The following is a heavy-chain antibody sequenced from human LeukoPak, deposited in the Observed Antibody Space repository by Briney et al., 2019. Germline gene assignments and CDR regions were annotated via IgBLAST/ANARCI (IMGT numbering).Heavy chain of an antibody. CDR3: ARDPGGVVVVAANGWWFDP. D-gene: IGHD2-15*01. J-gene: IGHJ5*02. CDR2: INPNSGGT. CDR1: GYTFTGYY. Sequence: ASVKVSCKASGYTFTGYYMHWVRQAPGQGLEWMGWINPNSGGTNYEQKFQGRVTMTRDTSISTAYMELSRLRSDDTAVYYCARDPGGVVVVAANGWWFDPWGQGTLVTVSS. V-gene: IGHV1-2*02.